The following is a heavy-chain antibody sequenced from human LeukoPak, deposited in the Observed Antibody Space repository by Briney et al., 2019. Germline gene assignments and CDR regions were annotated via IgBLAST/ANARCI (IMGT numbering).Heavy chain of an antibody. D-gene: IGHD2-15*01. CDR1: GFIFSTYG. CDR3: AKDSLADINY. CDR2: IRHDGSIK. Sequence: GGSLRLSCAASGFIFSTYGMYWVRQAPGKGLEWVAFIRHDGSIKNYADSVKGRSTISRDNSKNTLYLQMNSLRAGDTAVYYCAKDSLADINYWGQGTLVTVSS. V-gene: IGHV3-30*02. J-gene: IGHJ4*02.